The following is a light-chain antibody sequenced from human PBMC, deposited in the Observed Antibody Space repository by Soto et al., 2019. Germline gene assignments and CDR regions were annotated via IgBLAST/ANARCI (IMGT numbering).Light chain of an antibody. CDR3: QHYYNLPLT. Sequence: DLQMTQSPPSLSVSIGDRVTITCQASQDINTYLNWYQQKPGKAPKLLIYDASNLETGVPSRFSGSGSETDFTFTITSLQPEDIATYYCQHYYNLPLTFGPGTKVDIK. J-gene: IGKJ3*01. V-gene: IGKV1-33*01. CDR2: DAS. CDR1: QDINTY.